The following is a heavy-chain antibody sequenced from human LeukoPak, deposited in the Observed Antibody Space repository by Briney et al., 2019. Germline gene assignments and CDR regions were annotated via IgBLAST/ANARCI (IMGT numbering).Heavy chain of an antibody. J-gene: IGHJ4*02. CDR2: IYSGGST. V-gene: IGHV3-66*01. D-gene: IGHD2-2*01. Sequence: GGSLRLSCAASGFTVSSNYMSWVRQAPGKGLEWVSVIYSGGSTYYADSVKGRFTISRDNSKNTLYLQMNSLRAEDTAVYYCARGYCSSTSCPLDYWGQGTLVTVSS. CDR3: ARGYCSSTSCPLDY. CDR1: GFTVSSNY.